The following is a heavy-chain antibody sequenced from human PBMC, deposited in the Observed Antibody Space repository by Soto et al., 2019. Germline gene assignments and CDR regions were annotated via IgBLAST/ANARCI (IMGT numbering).Heavy chain of an antibody. CDR3: ARGSRYCTNGVCYTPDY. Sequence: GASLKVSCKASGYTFTSYAMHWVRQAPGQRLEWMGWINAGNGNTKYSQKFQGRVTITSDTSASTAYMALSSLRSEDTAVYYCARGSRYCTNGVCYTPDYWGQGTLVTVSS. CDR1: GYTFTSYA. D-gene: IGHD2-8*01. CDR2: INAGNGNT. J-gene: IGHJ4*02. V-gene: IGHV1-3*01.